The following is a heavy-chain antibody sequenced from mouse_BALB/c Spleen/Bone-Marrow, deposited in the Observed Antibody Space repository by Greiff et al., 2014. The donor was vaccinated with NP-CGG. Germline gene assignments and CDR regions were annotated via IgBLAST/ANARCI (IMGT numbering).Heavy chain of an antibody. J-gene: IGHJ2*01. CDR3: ARRGFITTVVEGYFDY. D-gene: IGHD1-1*01. CDR1: GYSFTGYN. Sequence: VQLKESGPELEKPGASVKISCKASGYSFTGYNMYWVKQSNGKSLEWIGNIDPYYGGTSYNQKFKGKATLTVDKSSSTAYMQLKSLTSEDSAVYYCARRGFITTVVEGYFDYWGQGTTLTVSS. CDR2: IDPYYGGT. V-gene: IGHV1S135*01.